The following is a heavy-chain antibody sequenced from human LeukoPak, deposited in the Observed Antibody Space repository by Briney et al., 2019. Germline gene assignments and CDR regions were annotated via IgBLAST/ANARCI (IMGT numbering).Heavy chain of an antibody. J-gene: IGHJ4*02. CDR3: ARGSTMIVVASPFYYFDY. D-gene: IGHD3-22*01. CDR2: INPSGGST. V-gene: IGHV1-46*01. CDR1: GYTFTSYY. Sequence: ASVKVSCKASGYTFTSYYMHWVRQAPGQGLEWMGIINPSGGSTSYAQKFQGRVTMTRDTSTSTVYMELSSLRSEDTAVYYCARGSTMIVVASPFYYFDYWGQGTLVTVSS.